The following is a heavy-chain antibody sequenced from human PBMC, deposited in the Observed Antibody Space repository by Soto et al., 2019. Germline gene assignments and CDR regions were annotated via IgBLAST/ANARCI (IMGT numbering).Heavy chain of an antibody. Sequence: QVQLQESGPGLVKPSQTLSLPCTVSGGSISSGGYYWSWIRQHPGKGLEWIGYIYYSGSTYYNPSLKSRVTISVDTSKNQFSLKLSSVTAADTAVYYCPRGGIAAAAPPDYWGQGTLVTVSS. D-gene: IGHD6-13*01. CDR1: GGSISSGGYY. CDR2: IYYSGST. V-gene: IGHV4-31*03. J-gene: IGHJ4*02. CDR3: PRGGIAAAAPPDY.